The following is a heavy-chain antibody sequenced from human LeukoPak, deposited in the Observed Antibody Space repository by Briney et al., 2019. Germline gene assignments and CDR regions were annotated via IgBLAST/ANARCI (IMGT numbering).Heavy chain of an antibody. V-gene: IGHV4-61*02. CDR2: IYTSGST. CDR1: GGSISSGSYY. D-gene: IGHD2-2*01. J-gene: IGHJ4*02. Sequence: SETLSLTCTVPGGSISSGSYYWSWIRQPAGKGLEWIGRIYTSGSTNYNPSLKSRVTISVDTSKNQFSLKLSSVTAADTAVYYCARAGYCSSTSCYFDYWGQGTLVTVSS. CDR3: ARAGYCSSTSCYFDY.